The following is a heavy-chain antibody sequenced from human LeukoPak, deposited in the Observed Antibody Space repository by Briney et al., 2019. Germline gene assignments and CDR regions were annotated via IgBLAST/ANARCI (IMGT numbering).Heavy chain of an antibody. CDR2: ISAYNAYT. CDR3: ARQGSYYYDSSGYYTPRFYYYYYMDV. Sequence: ASVKVSCKASGYTFTSYGITWVRQAPGQGLEWMGWISAYNAYTYYAQKLQGRVTMTTDTSTSTAYMELRSLRSEDTAVYYCARQGSYYYDSSGYYTPRFYYYYYMDVWGKGTTVTVSS. CDR1: GYTFTSYG. D-gene: IGHD3-22*01. J-gene: IGHJ6*03. V-gene: IGHV1-18*01.